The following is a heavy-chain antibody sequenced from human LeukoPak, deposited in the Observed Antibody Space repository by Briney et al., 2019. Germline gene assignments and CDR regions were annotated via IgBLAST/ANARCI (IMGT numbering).Heavy chain of an antibody. CDR1: GFTFSSYW. V-gene: IGHV3-7*01. CDR2: IKQDGSEK. J-gene: IGHJ4*02. D-gene: IGHD2-2*01. Sequence: GGSLRLSCAASGFTFSSYWMSWVRQAPGKGLEWVANIKQDGSEKYYVDSVKGRFTISRDNAKNSLYLQMNSLRAEDTAAYYCARDGDIVVVPAPFDYWGQGTLVTVSS. CDR3: ARDGDIVVVPAPFDY.